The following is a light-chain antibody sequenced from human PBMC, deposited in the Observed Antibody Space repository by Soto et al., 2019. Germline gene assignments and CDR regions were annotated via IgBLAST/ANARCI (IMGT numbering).Light chain of an antibody. J-gene: IGKJ4*01. CDR1: QGISTY. CDR2: AAS. Sequence: DIQLTQAPSFLSASVGDRVTITCRASQGISTYLVWYQQKPGKAPKLLIYAASTLQSGVPSRFSGSGSGTDFTLTISSLQPEDFATYYCQQLNSSPLTFCGGTKVEIK. CDR3: QQLNSSPLT. V-gene: IGKV1-9*01.